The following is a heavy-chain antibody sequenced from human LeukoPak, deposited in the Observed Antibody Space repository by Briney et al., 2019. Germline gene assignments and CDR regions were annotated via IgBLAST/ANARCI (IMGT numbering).Heavy chain of an antibody. CDR1: GGSFSGYY. V-gene: IGHV4-34*01. J-gene: IGHJ6*02. CDR2: INHSGST. Sequence: SETLSLTCAVYGGSFSGYYWSWIRQPPGKGLEWIGEINHSGSTNYNPSLKSRVTISVDTSKNQFSLKLSSVTAADTAVYYCAQSVLLRYYGMDVWGQGTTVTVSS. CDR3: AQSVLLRYYGMDV.